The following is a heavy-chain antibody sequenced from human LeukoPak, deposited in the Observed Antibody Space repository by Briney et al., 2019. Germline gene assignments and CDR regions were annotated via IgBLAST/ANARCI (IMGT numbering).Heavy chain of an antibody. CDR2: INANGGST. Sequence: PGGSLRLSCAASGFTFDNYGMSWVRQVPGKGLEWVSSINANGGSTAYADSVRGRFTISRDNAKNSLYLQMNNLRAEDTAFYYCVRHDFWSGFKGGDYWGQVTLVTVSS. J-gene: IGHJ4*02. CDR1: GFTFDNYG. V-gene: IGHV3-20*04. D-gene: IGHD3-3*01. CDR3: VRHDFWSGFKGGDY.